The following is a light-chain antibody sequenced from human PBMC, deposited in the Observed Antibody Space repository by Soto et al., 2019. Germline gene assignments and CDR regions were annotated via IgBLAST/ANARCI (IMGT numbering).Light chain of an antibody. V-gene: IGKV3-15*01. CDR1: QSLSSD. Sequence: EIVITQSPATLSVSPGERATLSCRASQSLSSDLAWYQQKVGQAPRLLIYGASTRATGIPARYSGSGSGTEFNFTISSLQSEDFAVYYCHQRSNWPPFTFGGGTKV. CDR2: GAS. CDR3: HQRSNWPPFT. J-gene: IGKJ4*01.